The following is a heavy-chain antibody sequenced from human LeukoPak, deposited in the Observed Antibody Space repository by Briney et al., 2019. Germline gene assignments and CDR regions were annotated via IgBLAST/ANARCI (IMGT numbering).Heavy chain of an antibody. V-gene: IGHV7-4-1*02. CDR3: AREVAIGRAAMEGLLH. CDR1: GYTFTTYA. CDR2: INTNTGNP. J-gene: IGHJ4*02. D-gene: IGHD5-18*01. Sequence: ASVKVSCKASGYTFTTYAMNWVRQAPGQGLEWMGWINTNTGNPAYAQGFTGRFVFSLDTSVSTAYLQISSLKADDTAVYYCAREVAIGRAAMEGLLHWGQGTLVTVSS.